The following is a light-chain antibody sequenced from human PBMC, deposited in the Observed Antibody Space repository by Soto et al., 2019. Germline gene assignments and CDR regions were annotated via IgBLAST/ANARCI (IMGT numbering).Light chain of an antibody. Sequence: EVVMTQSPATLSLSPGERATLSCRASQSISRDLAWYQQKPGQAPRLLIYGASSRAPGIPDRFSGSGSGTEFTLTISSLQSEDSAVYYCQQYENWPQLTFGGGTKVDIK. V-gene: IGKV3-15*01. CDR2: GAS. J-gene: IGKJ4*01. CDR3: QQYENWPQLT. CDR1: QSISRD.